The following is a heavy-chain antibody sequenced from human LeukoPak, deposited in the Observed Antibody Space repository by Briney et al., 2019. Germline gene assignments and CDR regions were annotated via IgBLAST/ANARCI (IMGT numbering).Heavy chain of an antibody. V-gene: IGHV1-2*02. J-gene: IGHJ6*02. CDR1: GYTFTGYY. Sequence: ASVKVSCKASGYTFTGYYMHWVRQAPGQGLEWMGWINPNSGGTNYAQKFQGRVTMTRDTSISTAYMELSRLRSDDTAVYYCAGDDDIVVVPAAIKEHDYYYYGMDVWGQGTTVTVSS. CDR3: AGDDDIVVVPAAIKEHDYYYYGMDV. D-gene: IGHD2-2*01. CDR2: INPNSGGT.